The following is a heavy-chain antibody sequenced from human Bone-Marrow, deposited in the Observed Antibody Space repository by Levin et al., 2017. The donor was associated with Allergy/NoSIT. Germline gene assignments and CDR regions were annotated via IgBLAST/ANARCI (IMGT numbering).Heavy chain of an antibody. J-gene: IGHJ3*01. D-gene: IGHD3-9*01. V-gene: IGHV1-69*13. CDR3: ARDDRIRILTGSPRDSFDV. CDR1: GGTFSTYC. CDR2: IIPVFKTT. Sequence: SVKVSCKTSGGTFSTYCFSWLRQAPGLGLEYMGGIIPVFKTTKYAQKFQGRLTLSADESTTTAYMELNSLTSEDTAVYFCARDDRIRILTGSPRDSFDVWGQGTMVTVSS.